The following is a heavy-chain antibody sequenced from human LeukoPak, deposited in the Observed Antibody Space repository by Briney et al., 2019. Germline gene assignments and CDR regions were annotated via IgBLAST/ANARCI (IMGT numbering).Heavy chain of an antibody. CDR1: GYTFTSYG. J-gene: IGHJ3*02. CDR3: ARASHYGNAFDI. CDR2: INPSGGST. V-gene: IGHV1-46*01. D-gene: IGHD3-10*01. Sequence: ASVKVSCKASGYTFTSYGISWVRQAPGQGLEWMGIINPSGGSTSYAQKFQGRVTMTRDMSTSTVYMELSSLRAEDTAVYYCARASHYGNAFDIWGQGTMVTVSS.